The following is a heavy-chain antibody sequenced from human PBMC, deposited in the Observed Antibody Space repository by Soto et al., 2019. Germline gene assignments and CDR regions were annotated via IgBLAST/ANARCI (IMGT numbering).Heavy chain of an antibody. CDR3: ARSMVYATYFDY. V-gene: IGHV3-30-3*01. J-gene: IGHJ4*02. CDR1: GFTFSSYA. CDR2: ISYDGSNK. D-gene: IGHD2-8*01. Sequence: PGGSLRLSCAASGFTFSSYAMHWGGQAPGKGLEWVAVISYDGSNKYYADSVKGRFTISRDNSKNTLYLQMNSLRAEDTAVYYCARSMVYATYFDYWGQGTLVTVSS.